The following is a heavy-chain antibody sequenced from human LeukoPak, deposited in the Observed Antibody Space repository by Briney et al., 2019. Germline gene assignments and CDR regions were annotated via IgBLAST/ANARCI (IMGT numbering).Heavy chain of an antibody. CDR2: INAGNGNT. V-gene: IGHV1-3*01. D-gene: IGHD3-3*01. J-gene: IGHJ3*02. Sequence: ASVKVSCKASGYTFTSYAMHWVRQAPGQRLEWMGWINAGNGNTKYSQKFQGRVTITRDTSASTAYMELSSLRSEDTAVYYCARGAPGITIFGVVITDAFDTWGQGTMVTVSS. CDR3: ARGAPGITIFGVVITDAFDT. CDR1: GYTFTSYA.